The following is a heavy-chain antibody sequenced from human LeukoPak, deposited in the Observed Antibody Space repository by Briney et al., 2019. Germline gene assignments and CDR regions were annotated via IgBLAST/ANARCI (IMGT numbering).Heavy chain of an antibody. CDR1: GFTFSDYY. CDR3: ARSSSYYYYGMDV. Sequence: GGSLRLSCAASGFTFSDYYVSWIRQAPGKGLEWVSYISSSGSTIYYADSVKGRFTISRDNAKNSLYLQMNSLRAEDTAVYYCARSSSYYYYGMDVWGQGTTVTVSS. V-gene: IGHV3-11*01. CDR2: ISSSGSTI. J-gene: IGHJ6*02.